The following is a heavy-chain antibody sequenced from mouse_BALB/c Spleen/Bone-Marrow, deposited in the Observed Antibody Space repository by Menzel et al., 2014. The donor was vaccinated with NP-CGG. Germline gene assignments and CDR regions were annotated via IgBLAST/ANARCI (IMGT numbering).Heavy chain of an antibody. J-gene: IGHJ4*01. CDR2: ISNGGGST. V-gene: IGHV5-12-2*01. CDR1: EFTFSSYT. CDR3: TRHVGNPYAMDY. Sequence: EAKLMESGGGLVQPGGSLKLSCAASEFTFSSYTMSWVRQTPEKRLEWVAYISNGGGSTYYPDTIKGRFTISRDKAKNTLYLQMSSLKSEDTAMYYCTRHVGNPYAMDYWGQGTSVTVSS. D-gene: IGHD3-1*01.